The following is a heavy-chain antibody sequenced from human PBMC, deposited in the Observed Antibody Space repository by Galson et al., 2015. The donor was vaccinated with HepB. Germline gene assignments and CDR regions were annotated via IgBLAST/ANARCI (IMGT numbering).Heavy chain of an antibody. D-gene: IGHD6-13*01. V-gene: IGHV3-30*04. CDR1: GFNFSSYA. J-gene: IGHJ4*02. CDR2: ISYDGSNK. CDR3: AREGVAAAGYYFDY. Sequence: SLRLSCAASGFNFSSYAMHWVRQAPGKGLEWVAVISYDGSNKYYADSVKGRFTISRDSSKNTLYLQMNSLRAEDTAVYYCAREGVAAAGYYFDYWGQGTLVTVSS.